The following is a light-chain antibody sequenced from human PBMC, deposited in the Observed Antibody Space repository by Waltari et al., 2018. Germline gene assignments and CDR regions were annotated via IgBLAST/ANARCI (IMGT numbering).Light chain of an antibody. Sequence: QSALTQPPSASGSPGQSVTISCTGSSSDIGGSNFVSWYQQHPGKAPKLLIYEVNKRPSGVPDRFSGSKSGNTASLTVSGLQAEDEADYYCTSYAGSINPYVFGTGTEVTVL. J-gene: IGLJ1*01. CDR2: EVN. V-gene: IGLV2-8*01. CDR3: TSYAGSINPYV. CDR1: SSDIGGSNF.